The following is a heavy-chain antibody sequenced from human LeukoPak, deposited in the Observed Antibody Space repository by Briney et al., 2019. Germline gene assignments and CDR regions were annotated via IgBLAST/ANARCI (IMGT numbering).Heavy chain of an antibody. CDR1: GFSFRTSW. Sequence: GGSLRLSCAASGFSFRTSWMHWVRQAPGKGLVWVSRINSDGSSTSYADSVKGRFTISRDNSKNKLYLQMNSLRAEDTAVYYCAKDNSPYGAGRLPKSFFDSWGQGTLVTVSS. J-gene: IGHJ4*02. CDR3: AKDNSPYGAGRLPKSFFDS. CDR2: INSDGSST. D-gene: IGHD3-10*01. V-gene: IGHV3-74*01.